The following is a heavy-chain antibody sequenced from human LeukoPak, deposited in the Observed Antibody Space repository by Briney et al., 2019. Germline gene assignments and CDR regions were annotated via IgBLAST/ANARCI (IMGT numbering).Heavy chain of an antibody. CDR1: GFTFSSYA. CDR2: ISGSGGST. V-gene: IGHV3-23*01. D-gene: IGHD3-9*01. Sequence: GGSLRLSCAASGFTFSSYAMSWVRQAPGKGLEWVSAISGSGGSTYYADSVKGRFTISRDNSKNTLYLQMNSLRAEDTAVYCCAKDETGYLYYFDYWGQGTLVSVFS. J-gene: IGHJ4*02. CDR3: AKDETGYLYYFDY.